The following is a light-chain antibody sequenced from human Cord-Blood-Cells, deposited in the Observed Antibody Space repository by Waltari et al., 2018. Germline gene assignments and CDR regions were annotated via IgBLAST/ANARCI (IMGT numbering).Light chain of an antibody. CDR2: KDR. J-gene: IGLJ3*02. CDR3: QSADSSGTWV. CDR1: ALPKQY. V-gene: IGLV3-25*02. Sequence: SYELTQPPSVSVSPGQTARITCPGDALPKQYAYWYQQKPGQPPVLVLYKDRQRPSGIPERFSGSSSATTVTLTISGVQAEDEADYYCQSADSSGTWVFGGGTKLTVL.